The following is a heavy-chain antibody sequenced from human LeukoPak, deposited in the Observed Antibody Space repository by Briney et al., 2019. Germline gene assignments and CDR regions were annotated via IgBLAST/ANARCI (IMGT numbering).Heavy chain of an antibody. CDR3: AKDRVVVVVVPAASGY. Sequence: GGSLRLSCAASGFTFSSYAMSWVRQAPGKGLEWVSAISGSGGSTYYADSVKGRFTISRDNSKNTLYLQMNSLRAEDTAVYYCAKDRVVVVVVPAASGYWGQGTLVTVSS. CDR2: ISGSGGST. D-gene: IGHD2-2*01. CDR1: GFTFSSYA. V-gene: IGHV3-23*01. J-gene: IGHJ4*02.